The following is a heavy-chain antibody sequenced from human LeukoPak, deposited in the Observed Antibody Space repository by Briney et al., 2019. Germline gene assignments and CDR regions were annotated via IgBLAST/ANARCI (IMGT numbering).Heavy chain of an antibody. Sequence: PGGSLRLSCAASGFTFSSYAMSWVRQAPGKGLEWVSAISGSGGSTYYADSVKGRFTISRDNSKNTLYLQMNSLRAEDTAVYYCAKGPIVVVIISYFDYWGQGTLVTVSS. CDR1: GFTFSSYA. V-gene: IGHV3-23*01. J-gene: IGHJ4*02. CDR3: AKGPIVVVIISYFDY. CDR2: ISGSGGST. D-gene: IGHD3-22*01.